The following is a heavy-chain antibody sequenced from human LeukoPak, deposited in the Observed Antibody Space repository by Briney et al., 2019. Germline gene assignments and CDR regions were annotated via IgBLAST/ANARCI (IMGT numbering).Heavy chain of an antibody. CDR3: ARGYCSGGSCLNFDY. V-gene: IGHV1-8*01. CDR2: MNPNRGNT. D-gene: IGHD2-15*01. J-gene: IGHJ4*02. Sequence: GASVTVSCKASGYTFTSYDINWVRQAAGQGREWMGWMNPNRGNTGYAQKLQGRVTMTRNTSISTAYMELSSLRSEDTAVYYCARGYCSGGSCLNFDYWGQGTLVTVSS. CDR1: GYTFTSYD.